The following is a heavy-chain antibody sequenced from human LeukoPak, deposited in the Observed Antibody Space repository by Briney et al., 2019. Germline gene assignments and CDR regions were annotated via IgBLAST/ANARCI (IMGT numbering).Heavy chain of an antibody. Sequence: GGSLRLSCAASGFTFSSYWMHWVRQAPGKGQVWVSRINSDGSSTSYADSVKGRFTISRDNAKNTLYLQMNSLRAEDTAVYYCVRDATTRSAFDIWGQGTMVTVSS. D-gene: IGHD5-12*01. J-gene: IGHJ3*02. CDR1: GFTFSSYW. CDR3: VRDATTRSAFDI. CDR2: INSDGSST. V-gene: IGHV3-74*01.